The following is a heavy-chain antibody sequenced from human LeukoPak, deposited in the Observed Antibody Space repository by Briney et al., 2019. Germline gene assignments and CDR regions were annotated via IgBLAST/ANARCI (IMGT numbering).Heavy chain of an antibody. J-gene: IGHJ4*02. CDR3: ARGGSGWPYYFDY. CDR1: GGSISSYY. Sequence: SETLSLTCTVSGGSISSYYWSWIRQPPGKGLEWIGYIYYSGSTNYNPSLKSRVTISVDTSKNQFSLKLSSVTAADTAMYYCARGGSGWPYYFDYWGQGTLVTVSS. CDR2: IYYSGST. D-gene: IGHD6-19*01. V-gene: IGHV4-59*01.